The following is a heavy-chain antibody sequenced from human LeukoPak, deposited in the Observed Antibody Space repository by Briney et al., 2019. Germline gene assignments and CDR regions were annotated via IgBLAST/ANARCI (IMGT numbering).Heavy chain of an antibody. Sequence: GGSLGLSCAASGFAFSSYWMHWVRHAPGKGLVWVSRINSDGSSTSYADSVKGRFTISRDNAKNTLYLQMNSLRAEDTAVYYCARDLPLGYCSSTSCYTGMDVWGQGTTVTVSS. J-gene: IGHJ6*02. D-gene: IGHD2-2*02. V-gene: IGHV3-74*01. CDR3: ARDLPLGYCSSTSCYTGMDV. CDR2: INSDGSST. CDR1: GFAFSSYW.